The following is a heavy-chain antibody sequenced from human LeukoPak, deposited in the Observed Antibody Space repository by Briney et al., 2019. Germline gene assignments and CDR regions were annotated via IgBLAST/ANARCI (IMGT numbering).Heavy chain of an antibody. D-gene: IGHD3-16*01. CDR3: ARGLWGEYYFDY. V-gene: IGHV4-31*11. Sequence: SETPSLTCAVSGGSISSGGYYWSWIRQHPGKGLEWIGYIYYSGSTYYNPSLKSRVTISVDTSKNQFSLKLSSVTAADTAVYYCARGLWGEYYFDYWGQGTLVTVSS. CDR2: IYYSGST. CDR1: GGSISSGGYY. J-gene: IGHJ4*02.